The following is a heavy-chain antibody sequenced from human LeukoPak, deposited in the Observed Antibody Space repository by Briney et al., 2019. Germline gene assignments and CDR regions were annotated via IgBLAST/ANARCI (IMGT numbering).Heavy chain of an antibody. CDR3: ARVEPAYYYYGMDV. D-gene: IGHD1-14*01. CDR2: IYSGGST. Sequence: GGSLRLSCAASGFTVSSNYMSWVRQAPGKGLEWVSVIYSGGSTYYADSVKGRFTISRDNSKNTLYLQMNSLRAEDTAVYYCARVEPAYYYYGMDVWGQGTTVTVSS. J-gene: IGHJ6*02. CDR1: GFTVSSNY. V-gene: IGHV3-66*01.